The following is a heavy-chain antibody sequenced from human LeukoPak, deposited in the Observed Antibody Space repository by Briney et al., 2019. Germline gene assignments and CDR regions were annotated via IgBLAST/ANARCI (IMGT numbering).Heavy chain of an antibody. Sequence: SETLSLTCAVSGYSINSDYYWGWIRQPPGKGLECVGTISHSGSTYYNPSLKSRVTISLDTTKNQFSLKLTSVTAADTAVYFCARGSSSPDGVYLDYWGQGTLVTVSS. J-gene: IGHJ4*02. V-gene: IGHV4-38-2*01. CDR1: GYSINSDYY. CDR2: ISHSGST. CDR3: ARGSSSPDGVYLDY. D-gene: IGHD2-8*01.